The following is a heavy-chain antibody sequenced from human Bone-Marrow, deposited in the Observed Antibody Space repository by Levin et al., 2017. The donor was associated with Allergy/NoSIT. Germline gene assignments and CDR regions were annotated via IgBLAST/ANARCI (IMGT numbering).Heavy chain of an antibody. CDR1: GFSVTRDD. CDR2: VLSDGDT. D-gene: IGHD4-17*01. CDR3: ARVASDYGENDPEPYQYYYMDV. J-gene: IGHJ6*03. Sequence: PGGSLRLSCAGSGFSVTRDDVSWVRQVPGKGLEWVSLVLSDGDTHNADSVKGRFTISRDTSKNTLYLHLDSLRAEDTAVYYCARVASDYGENDPEPYQYYYMDVWGKGTTVTVSS. V-gene: IGHV3-53*01.